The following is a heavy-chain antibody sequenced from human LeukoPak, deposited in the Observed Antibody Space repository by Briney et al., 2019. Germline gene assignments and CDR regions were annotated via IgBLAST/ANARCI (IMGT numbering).Heavy chain of an antibody. V-gene: IGHV5-51*01. Sequence: GESLKISCKGSGYKFTNYWIGWVRQMPGKGLEWMGMIYPGDSETKYSPSFEGQVTISADKSIGSAYLQWSSLKASDTAIYYCARHQGYGGDYFYYGMDVWGQGTTVTVSS. CDR3: ARHQGYGGDYFYYGMDV. CDR1: GYKFTNYW. D-gene: IGHD4-23*01. CDR2: IYPGDSET. J-gene: IGHJ6*02.